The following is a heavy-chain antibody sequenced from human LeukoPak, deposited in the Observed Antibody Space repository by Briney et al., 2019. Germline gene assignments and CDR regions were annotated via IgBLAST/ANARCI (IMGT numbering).Heavy chain of an antibody. CDR2: IYYRGNT. V-gene: IGHV4-59*11. D-gene: IGHD2-15*01. CDR3: ARVNAGGACSGGSCSYYYYYMDV. Sequence: SETLSLTCTLSVDSLSRPYWSWMREPPGEGGEWFGHIYYRGNTIYNTPLESRVTISVDTSKNQFSLELSSVTAADTAVYYCARVNAGGACSGGSCSYYYYYMDVWGKGTTVTVSS. J-gene: IGHJ6*03. CDR1: VDSLSRPY.